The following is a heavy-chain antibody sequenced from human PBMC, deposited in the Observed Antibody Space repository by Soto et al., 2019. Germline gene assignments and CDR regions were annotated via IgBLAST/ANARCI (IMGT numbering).Heavy chain of an antibody. CDR1: GFTFSSYE. V-gene: IGHV3-48*03. Sequence: PGGSLILSCAASGFTFSSYEMNWVRQAPGKGLEWVSYISSSGSTIYYADSVKGRFTISRDNAKNSLYLQMNSLGAEDTAVYYCARDHKGGYYYYGMDVWGQGTTVTVS. J-gene: IGHJ6*02. CDR3: ARDHKGGYYYYGMDV. CDR2: ISSSGSTI.